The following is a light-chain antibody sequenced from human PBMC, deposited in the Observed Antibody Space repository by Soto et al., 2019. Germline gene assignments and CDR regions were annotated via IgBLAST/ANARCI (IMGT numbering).Light chain of an antibody. CDR2: EFS. CDR3: SSFAGSKYG. J-gene: IGLJ1*01. CDR1: SSDVGAYNS. V-gene: IGLV2-8*01. Sequence: QSVLTQPPSASGSPGQSVTISCTGTSSDVGAYNSVSWYQQHPGKVPKVMIYEFSKRPSGFPDRFSGSNSGNTASLTFSGLQPEDEADYYCSSFAGSKYGFGTGTKVTVL.